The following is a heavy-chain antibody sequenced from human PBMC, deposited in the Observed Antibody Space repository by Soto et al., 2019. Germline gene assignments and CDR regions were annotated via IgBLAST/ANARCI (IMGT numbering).Heavy chain of an antibody. CDR2: ISAYSGDT. CDR3: ARVNRAYAFNAAY. V-gene: IGHV1-18*01. D-gene: IGHD5-12*01. Sequence: QVQLVQSGAEVKEPGASVRVSCKSSGYTFTSHGITWVRQAPGQGLELVGWISAYSGDTNYAQKFQGRVTMTTDTFPSTAQMIVRSLTFDDTAVYYCARVNRAYAFNAAYGGQGTLVPGSS. CDR1: GYTFTSHG. J-gene: IGHJ4*02.